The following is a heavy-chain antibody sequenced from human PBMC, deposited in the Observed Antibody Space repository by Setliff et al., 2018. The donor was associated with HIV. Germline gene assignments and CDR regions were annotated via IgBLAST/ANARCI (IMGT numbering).Heavy chain of an antibody. V-gene: IGHV3-23*01. CDR3: ARDGYYYDSSGHLAYYFDY. Sequence: PGGSLRLSCATSGFTFSSYAMSWVRQAPGKGLEWVSAISGSGGSTYYADSVKGRFTISRDNSKNTLYLQMNSLRAEDIAVYYCARDGYYYDSSGHLAYYFDYWGQGTLVTVSS. J-gene: IGHJ4*02. CDR2: ISGSGGST. CDR1: GFTFSSYA. D-gene: IGHD3-22*01.